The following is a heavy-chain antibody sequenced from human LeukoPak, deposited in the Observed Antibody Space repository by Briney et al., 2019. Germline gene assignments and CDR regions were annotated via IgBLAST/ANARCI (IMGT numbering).Heavy chain of an antibody. CDR1: GGTFSSYA. CDR2: IIPIFGTA. CDR3: ARDTGVVAAAFDI. V-gene: IGHV1-69*01. Sequence: ASVKVSCKASGGTFSSYAISWVRQAPGQGLEWMGGIIPIFGTANYAQKFQGRVTITADESTSTAYMELSSPRSGDTAVYYCARDTGVVAAAFDIWGQGTMVTVSS. D-gene: IGHD2-15*01. J-gene: IGHJ3*02.